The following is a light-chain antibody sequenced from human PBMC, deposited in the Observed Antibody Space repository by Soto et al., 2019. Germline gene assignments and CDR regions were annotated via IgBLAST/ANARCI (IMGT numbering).Light chain of an antibody. Sequence: DIQLTQSPSFLSASVGDRVTITCLASQGIASHLAWYQQTPGKAPKFLIYAGSSLESGVPSRLSGSGFGTEFTLTISSLQPEDFATYYCQQVNTFPHTFGQGTKLEIK. CDR2: AGS. CDR1: QGIASH. J-gene: IGKJ2*01. CDR3: QQVNTFPHT. V-gene: IGKV1-9*01.